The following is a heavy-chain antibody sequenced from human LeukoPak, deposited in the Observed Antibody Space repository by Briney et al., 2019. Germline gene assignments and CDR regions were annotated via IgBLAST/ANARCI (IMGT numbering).Heavy chain of an antibody. Sequence: GGSLRLSCAASGFTFSSYGMHWVRQAPGKGLEWVAVISYDGSNKYYADSVKGRFTISRDNSKNTLYLQMNSLRAEDTAVYYCAKDPRYYYDSSGYYSNWFDPWGQGTLVTVSS. CDR2: ISYDGSNK. CDR3: AKDPRYYYDSSGYYSNWFDP. V-gene: IGHV3-30*18. CDR1: GFTFSSYG. D-gene: IGHD3-22*01. J-gene: IGHJ5*02.